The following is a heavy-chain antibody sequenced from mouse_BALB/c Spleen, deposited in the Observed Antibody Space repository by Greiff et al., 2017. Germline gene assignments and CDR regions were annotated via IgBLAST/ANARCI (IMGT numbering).Heavy chain of an antibody. CDR2: ISDGGSYT. CDR3: ARGATHFDY. J-gene: IGHJ2*01. Sequence: EVKVEESGGGLVKPGGSLKLSCAASGFTFSDYYMYWVRQTPEKRLEWVATISDGGSYTYYPDSVKGRFTISRDNAKNNLYLQMSSLKSEDTAMYYCARGATHFDYWGQGTTLTVSS. CDR1: GFTFSDYY. V-gene: IGHV5-4*02.